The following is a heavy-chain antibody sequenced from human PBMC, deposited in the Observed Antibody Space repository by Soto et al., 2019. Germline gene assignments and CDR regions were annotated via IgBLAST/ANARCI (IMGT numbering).Heavy chain of an antibody. Sequence: QVRLQESGPRLVKPSETLSLTCTVSGASIGASYWSWIRQAPGKGLEWMGYIFYSGSTNYSPSLNSRVSMTVDSSKNQVSLTLSAVTAADTAVDYCARVSTVTNLDYWGHGMLVTVSS. J-gene: IGHJ4*01. CDR2: IFYSGST. V-gene: IGHV4-59*01. CDR1: GASIGASY. CDR3: ARVSTVTNLDY. D-gene: IGHD4-17*01.